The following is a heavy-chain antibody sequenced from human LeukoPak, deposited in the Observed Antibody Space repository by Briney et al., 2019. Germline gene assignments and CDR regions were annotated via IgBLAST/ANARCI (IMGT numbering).Heavy chain of an antibody. Sequence: GGSLRLSWAASGFSFSNYAMSWVRQAPGKGLEWVSAIGGSGGSTFYADSVKGRFTISRDNSKNTLYLHMNTLRAEDTAIYYCAKLSSTSGYGSLDYWGQGTLVTVSS. CDR1: GFSFSNYA. J-gene: IGHJ4*02. D-gene: IGHD2-2*01. CDR3: AKLSSTSGYGSLDY. CDR2: IGGSGGST. V-gene: IGHV3-23*01.